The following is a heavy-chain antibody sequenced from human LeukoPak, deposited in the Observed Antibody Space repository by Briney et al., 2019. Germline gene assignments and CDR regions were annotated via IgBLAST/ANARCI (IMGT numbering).Heavy chain of an antibody. V-gene: IGHV1-3*01. D-gene: IGHD3-22*01. Sequence: ASVKVSCKASGYTFTNYALHWVRQAPGQRLEWMGWINAGNGNTKYSQKFQDRVTITRDTSASTAYMELSSLRSEDTAVYYCALNYYDSSGSDAFDIWGQGTMVTVSS. CDR3: ALNYYDSSGSDAFDI. CDR2: INAGNGNT. CDR1: GYTFTNYA. J-gene: IGHJ3*02.